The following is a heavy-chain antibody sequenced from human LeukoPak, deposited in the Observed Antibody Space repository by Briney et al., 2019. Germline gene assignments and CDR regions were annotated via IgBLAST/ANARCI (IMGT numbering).Heavy chain of an antibody. V-gene: IGHV4-30-2*03. D-gene: IGHD2-21*02. Sequence: SETLSLTCAVSGGSISSGGYSWSWIRQPPGKGLEWIGSIYYSGSTYYNPSLKSRVTISVDTSKNQFSLKLSSVTAADTAVYYCARDPLDSVTAPGAFDIWGQGTMVTVSS. CDR1: GGSISSGGYS. CDR2: IYYSGST. CDR3: ARDPLDSVTAPGAFDI. J-gene: IGHJ3*02.